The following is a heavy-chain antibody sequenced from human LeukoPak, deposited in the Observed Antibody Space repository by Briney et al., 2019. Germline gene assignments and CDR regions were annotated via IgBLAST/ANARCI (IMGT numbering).Heavy chain of an antibody. CDR3: GGGNYYFDY. D-gene: IGHD1-7*01. V-gene: IGHV3-33*01. Sequence: PGGSLRLSCAASGFTFSSYGMHWVRQAPGKGLEWVAVIWYDGTNKYYADSVKGRFTISRDNSKNTLDLQMNSLRAEDSAVYYCGGGNYYFDYWGQGTLVTVSS. CDR2: IWYDGTNK. J-gene: IGHJ4*02. CDR1: GFTFSSYG.